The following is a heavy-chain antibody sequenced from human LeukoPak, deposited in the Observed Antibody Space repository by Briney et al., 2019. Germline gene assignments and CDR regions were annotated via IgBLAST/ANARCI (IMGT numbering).Heavy chain of an antibody. V-gene: IGHV3-21*01. J-gene: IGHJ3*02. Sequence: PGGSLRLSCAASGFTFSSYSMNWVRQAPGKGLDWVSSISSSSSYIYYADSVKGRFTISRDNAKNSLYLQMNSLRAEDTAVYYCARAGPYYCSSTSCYTRSAFDIWGQGTMVTVSS. CDR3: ARAGPYYCSSTSCYTRSAFDI. CDR1: GFTFSSYS. D-gene: IGHD2-2*02. CDR2: ISSSSSYI.